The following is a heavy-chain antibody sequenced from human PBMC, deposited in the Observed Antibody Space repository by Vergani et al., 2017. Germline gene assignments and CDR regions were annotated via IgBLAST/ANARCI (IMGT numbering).Heavy chain of an antibody. CDR1: GGTFSSYT. CDR2: IIPILGIA. V-gene: IGHV1-69*02. Sequence: QVQLVQSGAEVKKPGSSVKVSCKASGGTFSSYTISWVRQAPGQGLEWMGRIIPILGIANYAQKFQGRVTITADKSTSTAYMELSSLRSEDTAVYYCARATTVTTYSPGYGMDVWGRGTTVTVSS. D-gene: IGHD4-17*01. J-gene: IGHJ6*02. CDR3: ARATTVTTYSPGYGMDV.